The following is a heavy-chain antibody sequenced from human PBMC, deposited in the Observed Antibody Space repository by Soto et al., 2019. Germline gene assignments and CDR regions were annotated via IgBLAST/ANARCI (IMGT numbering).Heavy chain of an antibody. V-gene: IGHV3-23*01. CDR3: AKGSITMVRGPIPRYGMDV. Sequence: GGSLRLSCAASGFTFSSYAMSWVRQAPGKGLEWVSAISGSGGSTYYADSVKGRFTISRDNSKNTLYLQMNSLRAEDTAVYYCAKGSITMVRGPIPRYGMDVWGQGTTVTVSS. CDR2: ISGSGGST. D-gene: IGHD3-10*01. CDR1: GFTFSSYA. J-gene: IGHJ6*02.